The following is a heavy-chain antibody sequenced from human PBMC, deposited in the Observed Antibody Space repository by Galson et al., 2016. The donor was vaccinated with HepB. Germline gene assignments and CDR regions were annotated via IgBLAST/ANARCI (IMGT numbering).Heavy chain of an antibody. CDR1: GFTFSGSA. D-gene: IGHD1-26*01. CDR2: IRGKAHSHAT. V-gene: IGHV3-73*01. CDR3: SRVGGPVPLDY. Sequence: SLRLSCAASGFTFSGSAIHWVRQASGKGLEWVGRIRGKAHSHATAYAASVQGRFTISRDDSKNTAYLQMNSLKTEDTAVYYCSRVGGPVPLDYWSQGTLVTVSS. J-gene: IGHJ4*02.